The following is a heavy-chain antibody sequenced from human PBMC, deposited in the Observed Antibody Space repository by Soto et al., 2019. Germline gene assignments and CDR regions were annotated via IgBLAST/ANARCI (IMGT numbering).Heavy chain of an antibody. Sequence: GASVKVSCEASGGTFSSYTISWVRQAPGQGLEWMGRIIPILGIANYAQKFQGRVTITADKSTSTAYMELSSLRSEDTAVYYCARVGDYGSGSYYNDNAFDIWGQGTMVTVSS. CDR1: GGTFSSYT. V-gene: IGHV1-69*02. D-gene: IGHD3-10*01. CDR2: IIPILGIA. CDR3: ARVGDYGSGSYYNDNAFDI. J-gene: IGHJ3*02.